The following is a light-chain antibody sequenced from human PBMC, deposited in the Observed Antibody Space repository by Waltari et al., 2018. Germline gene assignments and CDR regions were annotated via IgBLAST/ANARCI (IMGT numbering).Light chain of an antibody. CDR1: QSISGY. J-gene: IGKJ1*01. CDR2: ATS. V-gene: IGKV1-39*01. Sequence: DIQMTQSPSSLSASVGDSVTITCRASQSISGYLNCYQQKPGKAPRLLIYATSSLQSGVPSRFSGSGSGTDFTLTISSLQPEDFATYYCQQSYSTPPWTFGQGTKVEIK. CDR3: QQSYSTPPWT.